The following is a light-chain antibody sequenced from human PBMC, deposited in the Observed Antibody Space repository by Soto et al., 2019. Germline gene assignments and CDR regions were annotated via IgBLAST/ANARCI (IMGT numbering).Light chain of an antibody. V-gene: IGLV1-44*01. CDR3: AAWDDTLRARV. J-gene: IGLJ2*01. CDR1: NSNIGRNT. CDR2: SDD. Sequence: QAVVTQPPSASGTPGQRVTISCSGSNSNIGRNTVSWYQQVPGTAPKSLIYSDDQRPSGVPDRISGSRSGTSASLAIRGLQSGDEAEYYCAAWDDTLRARVFGGGTQLTVL.